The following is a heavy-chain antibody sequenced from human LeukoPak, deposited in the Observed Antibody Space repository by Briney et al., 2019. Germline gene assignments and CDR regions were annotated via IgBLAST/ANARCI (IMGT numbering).Heavy chain of an antibody. J-gene: IGHJ3*02. CDR2: IYYSGST. CDR1: GGSISSYY. D-gene: IGHD2-2*03. CDR3: ARGKANGYDAFDI. Sequence: SETLSLTCTVSGGSISSYYWSWIRQPPGKGLEWIGYIYYSGSTNYNPSLKSRLTISVDTSKNQFSLKLSSVTAADTAVYYCARGKANGYDAFDIWGQGTLVTVSS. V-gene: IGHV4-59*01.